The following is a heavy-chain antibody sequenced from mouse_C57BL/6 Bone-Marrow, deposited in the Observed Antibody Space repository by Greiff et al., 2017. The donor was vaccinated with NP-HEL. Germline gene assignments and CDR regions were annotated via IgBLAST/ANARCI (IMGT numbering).Heavy chain of an antibody. D-gene: IGHD2-2*01. CDR1: GYTFTDYY. CDR3: ARGEDGYGDFDY. J-gene: IGHJ2*01. Sequence: EVKLQQSGPELVKPGASVKISCKASGYTFTDYYMNWVKQSHGKSLEWIGDINPNNGGTSYNQKFKGKATLTVDKSSSTAYMELRSLTSEDSAVYYCARGEDGYGDFDYWGQGTTLTVSS. CDR2: INPNNGGT. V-gene: IGHV1-26*01.